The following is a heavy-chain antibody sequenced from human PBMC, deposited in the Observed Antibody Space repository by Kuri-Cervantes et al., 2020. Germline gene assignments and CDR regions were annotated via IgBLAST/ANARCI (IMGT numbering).Heavy chain of an antibody. CDR3: ARGLYIVVVPAAMWSRGEYNSGIDV. CDR1: HASLSRYA. J-gene: IGHJ6*02. V-gene: IGHV4-34*01. D-gene: IGHD2-2*01. CDR2: INHSGNT. Sequence: SQTLSLTCAAKHASLSRYACRWFRQPPGKGLEWIAQINHSGNTNYNPSLKSRVTISVDTSKNQFSLKLSSVTAADTAVYYCARGLYIVVVPAAMWSRGEYNSGIDVWGQGTTVTVSS.